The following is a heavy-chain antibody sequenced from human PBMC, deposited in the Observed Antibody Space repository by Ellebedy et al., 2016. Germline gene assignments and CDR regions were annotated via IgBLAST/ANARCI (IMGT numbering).Heavy chain of an antibody. Sequence: SETLSLTCTVSGGSISSSSYYWGWIRQPPGKGLEWIGYIYSTGSTNYNPSLKSRVTISLDTPKNQFSLKLSSVTAADTAVYYCARDSYGNWLDPWGQGTLVTVSS. D-gene: IGHD2-8*01. CDR3: ARDSYGNWLDP. J-gene: IGHJ5*02. CDR2: IYSTGST. CDR1: GGSISSSSYY. V-gene: IGHV4-61*01.